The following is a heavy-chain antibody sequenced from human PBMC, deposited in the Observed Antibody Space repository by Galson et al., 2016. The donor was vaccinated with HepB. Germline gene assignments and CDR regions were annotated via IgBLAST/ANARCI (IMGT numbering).Heavy chain of an antibody. CDR1: GYTFTSYG. D-gene: IGHD3-16*01. Sequence: SVKVSCKASGYTFTSYGISWVRQAPGQGLEWMGWIRADSANTNNAQKFQGRVTVTTDTATNTAYMELRSLRYDDTAVYYCARGYDYVWGKYYFDYWGQGTLVTVSS. CDR3: ARGYDYVWGKYYFDY. CDR2: IRADSANT. J-gene: IGHJ4*02. V-gene: IGHV1-18*04.